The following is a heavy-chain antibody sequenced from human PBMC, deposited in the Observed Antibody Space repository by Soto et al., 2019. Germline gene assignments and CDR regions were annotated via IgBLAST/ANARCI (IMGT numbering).Heavy chain of an antibody. CDR3: AATLDWRSYDFGGYHP. CDR1: GFTFSRSA. V-gene: IGHV1-58*01. D-gene: IGHD3-22*01. Sequence: SVKVSCKGSGFTFSRSAGQWVRQARGQGLEWIGWIVAGSGKTDYAQNFQERVTITTDMSTSTAYMELSSLNSDDTAVYYCAATLDWRSYDFGGYHPWGQGTLVTVSS. J-gene: IGHJ4*02. CDR2: IVAGSGKT.